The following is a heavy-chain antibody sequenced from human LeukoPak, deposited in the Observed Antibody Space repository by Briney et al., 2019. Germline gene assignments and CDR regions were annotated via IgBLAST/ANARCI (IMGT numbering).Heavy chain of an antibody. CDR2: INPSGGST. J-gene: IGHJ6*02. V-gene: IGHV1-46*01. CDR1: GCTFTSYY. CDR3: ARDPREITMVPGRYYYYGMDV. Sequence: ASVKVSCKASGCTFTSYYMHWVRQAPGQGLEWMGIINPSGGSTSYAQKFQGRVTMTRDTSTSTVYMELSSLRSEDTAVYYCARDPREITMVPGRYYYYGMDVWGQGTTVTVSS. D-gene: IGHD3-10*01.